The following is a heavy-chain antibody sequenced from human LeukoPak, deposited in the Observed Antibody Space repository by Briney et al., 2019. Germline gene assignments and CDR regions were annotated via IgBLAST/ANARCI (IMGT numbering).Heavy chain of an antibody. CDR2: INPNSGGT. D-gene: IGHD1/OR15-1a*01. Sequence: ASVKVSCKASGGTFSSYAISWVRQAPGQGLEWMGWINPNSGGTNYAQKFQGRVTMTRDTSISTAYMELSRLRSDDTAVYYCARDEQQLADDAFDFWGQGTMVTVSS. CDR3: ARDEQQLADDAFDF. J-gene: IGHJ3*01. CDR1: GGTFSSYA. V-gene: IGHV1-2*02.